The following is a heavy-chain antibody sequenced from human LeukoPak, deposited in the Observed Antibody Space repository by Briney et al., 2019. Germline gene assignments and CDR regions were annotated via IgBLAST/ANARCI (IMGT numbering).Heavy chain of an antibody. CDR3: AKLGTDFYGSGNQARLDY. CDR1: GFTFSSYA. CDR2: ISGSGGST. D-gene: IGHD3-10*01. Sequence: GGSLRLSCAASGFTFSSYAMSWVRQAPGKGLEWVSAISGSGGSTYYADSVKGRFTISRDKSKNTLYLQMNSLRAEDTAVYYCAKLGTDFYGSGNQARLDYWGQGTLVTVSS. J-gene: IGHJ4*02. V-gene: IGHV3-23*01.